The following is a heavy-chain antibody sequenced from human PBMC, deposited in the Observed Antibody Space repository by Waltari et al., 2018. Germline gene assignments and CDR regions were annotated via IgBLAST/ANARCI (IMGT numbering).Heavy chain of an antibody. CDR2: IYHGGST. D-gene: IGHD2-15*01. CDR1: GYSISSGYY. V-gene: IGHV4-38-2*02. Sequence: QVQLQESGPGLVKPSETLSLTCTVSGYSISSGYYCGWIRQPPGKGLEWIGSIYHGGSTYYNPSLKSRVTISVDTSKNQFSLKLSSVTAADTAVYYCARVGSNWFDPWGQGTLVTVSS. J-gene: IGHJ5*02. CDR3: ARVGSNWFDP.